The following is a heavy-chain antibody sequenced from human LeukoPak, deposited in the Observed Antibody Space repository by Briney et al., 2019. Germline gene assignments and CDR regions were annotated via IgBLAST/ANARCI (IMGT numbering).Heavy chain of an antibody. Sequence: GGSLRLSCAAAGFTFSNYWMHWVRQAPGKGLVWVSRIKSDGRTNYADSVKGRFTISRDNAKNTVSLQMNSLRAEDTGVYYCTRAPSEIGGYYPEYFRHWGQGTLVTVSS. J-gene: IGHJ1*01. CDR1: GFTFSNYW. CDR2: IKSDGRT. V-gene: IGHV3-74*01. CDR3: TRAPSEIGGYYPEYFRH. D-gene: IGHD3-22*01.